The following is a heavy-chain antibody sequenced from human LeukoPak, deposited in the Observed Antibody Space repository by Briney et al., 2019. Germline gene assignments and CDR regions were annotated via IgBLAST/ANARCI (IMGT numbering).Heavy chain of an antibody. J-gene: IGHJ4*02. V-gene: IGHV3-64*01. CDR1: GFTFSSYA. D-gene: IGHD2-2*01. CDR3: ARSRVTSPYYFDY. CDR2: ISSNGGST. Sequence: GGSLRLSCAASGFTFSSYAMHWVRQAPGKGLEYVSAISSNGGSTYYANSVKGRFTISRDNSKNTLYLQMGSLRAEDMAVYYCARSRVTSPYYFDYCGQGTLVTVSS.